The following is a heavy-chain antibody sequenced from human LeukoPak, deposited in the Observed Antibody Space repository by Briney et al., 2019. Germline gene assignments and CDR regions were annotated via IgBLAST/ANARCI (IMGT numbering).Heavy chain of an antibody. CDR3: ARLHSTAAAGTYDY. D-gene: IGHD6-13*01. Sequence: PGGSLRLSCAASGFIFSDYYMTWIRQAPGKGLEWISCISGDSSYTRYADSVKGRFTVSRDNAKNSLYLQMNSLRAEDTAVYYCARLHSTAAAGTYDYWGQGTLVTVSS. J-gene: IGHJ4*02. V-gene: IGHV3-11*06. CDR1: GFIFSDYY. CDR2: ISGDSSYT.